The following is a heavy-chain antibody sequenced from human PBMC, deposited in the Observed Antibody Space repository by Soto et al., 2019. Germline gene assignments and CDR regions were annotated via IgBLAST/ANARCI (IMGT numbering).Heavy chain of an antibody. CDR2: ISGSADRA. CDR1: A. CDR3: AKDPCSSGSCYSYFHH. V-gene: IGHV3-23*01. D-gene: IGHD2-15*01. Sequence: AGRRILQTQGKGLEWVSGISGSADRAYYADSVQGRFTISRDNSMNTLYLQMNSLRAEDTAVYYCAKDPCSSGSCYSYFHHWGLGTLVTVSS. J-gene: IGHJ1*01.